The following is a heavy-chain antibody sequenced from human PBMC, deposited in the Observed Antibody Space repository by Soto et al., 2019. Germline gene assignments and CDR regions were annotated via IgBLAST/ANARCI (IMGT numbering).Heavy chain of an antibody. CDR1: GGSISSYY. D-gene: IGHD2-2*01. Sequence: SETLSLTCTVSGGSISSYYWSWIRQPPGKGLEWIGYIYYSGSTNYNPSLKSRVTISVDTSKNQFSLKLSSVTAADTAVYYCARGPGYCSSTSCLQRVNRFWFDPWGQGTLVTVSS. CDR3: ARGPGYCSSTSCLQRVNRFWFDP. J-gene: IGHJ5*02. V-gene: IGHV4-59*01. CDR2: IYYSGST.